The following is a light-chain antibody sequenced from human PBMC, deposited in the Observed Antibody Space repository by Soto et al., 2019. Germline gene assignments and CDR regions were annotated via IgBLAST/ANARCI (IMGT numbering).Light chain of an antibody. J-gene: IGKJ4*01. CDR2: AAS. V-gene: IGKV1-9*01. CDR3: QQTESYPST. Sequence: TQYPVTRSVSTGGRATLYCRASQSISDTLAWYQQKPGKAPKLLIFAASTLQSGVPLRFSGSGSGTDFTLTISSLQPEDFATYYCQQTESYPSTFGGGTKVDIK. CDR1: QSISDT.